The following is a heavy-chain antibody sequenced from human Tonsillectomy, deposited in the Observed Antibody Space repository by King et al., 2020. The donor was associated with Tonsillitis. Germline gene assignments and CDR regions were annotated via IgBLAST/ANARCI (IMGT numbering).Heavy chain of an antibody. CDR2: ISSTSDTV. CDR1: GFTLSSYN. V-gene: IGHV3-48*02. CDR3: ARDYYDSSGYYRGGY. Sequence: VQLVESGGGLVQPGGSLRLSCAASGFTLSSYNMNWVRQAPGKGLEWTSYISSTSDTVYYADSVKGRFTISRDNAKNSLYLQMNGLRDEDTAVYYCARDYYDSSGYYRGGYWGQGTLVTVSS. J-gene: IGHJ4*02. D-gene: IGHD3-22*01.